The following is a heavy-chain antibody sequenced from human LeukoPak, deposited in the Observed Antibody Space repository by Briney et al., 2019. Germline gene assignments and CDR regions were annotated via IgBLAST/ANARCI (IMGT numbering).Heavy chain of an antibody. V-gene: IGHV4-59*01. J-gene: IGHJ3*02. CDR2: IYYSGST. CDR3: AREGSSGYAAFGI. D-gene: IGHD3-22*01. Sequence: SETLSLTCTVFGGSISSYYWSWIRQPPGKGLEWIGYIYYSGSTNYNPSLKSRVTISVDTSKNQFSLKLSSVTAADTAVYYCAREGSSGYAAFGIWGQGTMVTVSS. CDR1: GGSISSYY.